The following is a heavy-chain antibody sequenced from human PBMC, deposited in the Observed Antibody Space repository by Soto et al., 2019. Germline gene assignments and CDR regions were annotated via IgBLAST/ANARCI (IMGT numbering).Heavy chain of an antibody. CDR2: INAGNGNT. Sequence: QVQLVQSGAEEKKPGASVKVSCKASGYTFTSYAMHWVRQAPGQRLEWMGWINAGNGNTKYSQKFQGRVTITRDTSASTAYMELSSLRSEDTAVYYCARTRYYDILTGYSPPDYWGQGTLVTVS. J-gene: IGHJ4*02. CDR3: ARTRYYDILTGYSPPDY. CDR1: GYTFTSYA. D-gene: IGHD3-9*01. V-gene: IGHV1-3*05.